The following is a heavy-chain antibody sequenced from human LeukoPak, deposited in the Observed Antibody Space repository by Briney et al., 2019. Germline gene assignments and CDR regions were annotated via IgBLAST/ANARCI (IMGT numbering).Heavy chain of an antibody. CDR3: AKSPPVSGTFDY. D-gene: IGHD1-26*01. V-gene: IGHV3-23*01. CDR2: IIGSGGST. Sequence: PGGSLRLSCAASGFTFSSYAMSWVRQAPGKGREWVSAIIGSGGSTYYADSVKGRFTISRDNSKNTLYLQMNSLRAEDTAVYYCAKSPPVSGTFDYWGQGTLVTVSS. CDR1: GFTFSSYA. J-gene: IGHJ4*02.